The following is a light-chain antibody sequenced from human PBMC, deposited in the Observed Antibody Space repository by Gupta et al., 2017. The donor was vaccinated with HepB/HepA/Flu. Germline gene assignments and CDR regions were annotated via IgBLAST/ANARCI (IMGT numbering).Light chain of an antibody. J-gene: IGKJ5*01. CDR2: AAS. CDR1: QSIGKY. Sequence: DIQMTQSPSSLSASVGDRVTITCRASQSIGKYLYWYQQKPGKAPKMLIKAASSLQSGVPPRFSGSGSGADFSLTISSFQPEDFATYYCQQSYCTPITFGQGTRLEIK. CDR3: QQSYCTPIT. V-gene: IGKV1-39*01.